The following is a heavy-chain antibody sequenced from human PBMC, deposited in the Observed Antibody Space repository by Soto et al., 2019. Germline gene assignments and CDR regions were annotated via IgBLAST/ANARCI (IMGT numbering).Heavy chain of an antibody. CDR2: IYWDDDK. CDR1: GFSLRNSGVG. J-gene: IGHJ4*02. D-gene: IGHD4-17*01. Sequence: QITLKESGPTLVKHTQTLTLTCTFSGFSLRNSGVGVGWIRQPPGKALEWLALIYWDDDKRYSPSLKSRLTITKDTYKNQVVLTITNMDHVDTATYYCAHLTTGGFYFDYWGQGTLVTVSS. V-gene: IGHV2-5*02. CDR3: AHLTTGGFYFDY.